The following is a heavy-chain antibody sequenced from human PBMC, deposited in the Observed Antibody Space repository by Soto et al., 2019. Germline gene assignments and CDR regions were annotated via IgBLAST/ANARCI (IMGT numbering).Heavy chain of an antibody. V-gene: IGHV3-30*18. J-gene: IGHJ6*02. Sequence: GGSLRLSCAASGFTFSSYGMHWVRQAPGKGLEWVAVISYDGSNKYYADSVKGRFTISRDNSKNTLYLQMNSLRAEDTAVYYCAKDRAPGSGYYYGMDVWGQGTTVTVSS. CDR2: ISYDGSNK. CDR1: GFTFSSYG. CDR3: AKDRAPGSGYYYGMDV. D-gene: IGHD3-10*01.